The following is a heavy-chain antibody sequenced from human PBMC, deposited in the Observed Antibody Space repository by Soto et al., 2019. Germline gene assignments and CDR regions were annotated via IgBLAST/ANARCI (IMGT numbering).Heavy chain of an antibody. V-gene: IGHV3-7*03. CDR3: GGGGVGATRGPYDS. J-gene: IGHJ4*02. CDR2: IKPDGSEK. D-gene: IGHD1-26*01. CDR1: GFTFTNHW. Sequence: EVQLVESGGGLVQPGGSLRLSCAASGFTFTNHWMTWVRQAPGKGPEWVANIKPDGSEKDYVGSVKGRLTISRDNAENSLYLQMDSLRDEDTPGYYCGGGGVGATRGPYDSWGQGTLVIVSS.